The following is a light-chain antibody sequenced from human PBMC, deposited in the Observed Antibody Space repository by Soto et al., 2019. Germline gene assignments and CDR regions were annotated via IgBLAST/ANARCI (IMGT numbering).Light chain of an antibody. CDR2: ADS. J-gene: IGKJ5*01. CDR3: QQRYNWPIT. V-gene: IGKV3D-20*02. CDR1: QSVTSSY. Sequence: EIVLTQSPGTLSLSPGQRAILSCRASQSVTSSYLTWYQHKPGQAPRLLIYADSNRATGIPARFSGSGSGTDFTLTISSLEPEDFSVYYCQQRYNWPITFGQGTRLEIK.